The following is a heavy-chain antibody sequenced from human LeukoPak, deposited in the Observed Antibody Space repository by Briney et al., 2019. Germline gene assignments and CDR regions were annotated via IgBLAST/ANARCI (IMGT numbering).Heavy chain of an antibody. Sequence: GGSLRLSCAASAFTFSSYGMHWVRQAPGKGLEWVAFIRYDGSNKYYADSVKGRFTISRDSSKNTLYLQMNSLRAEDTALYYCAKDGMWADSSGYYYDYWGQGTLVTVSS. CDR2: IRYDGSNK. J-gene: IGHJ4*02. D-gene: IGHD3-22*01. V-gene: IGHV3-30*02. CDR1: AFTFSSYG. CDR3: AKDGMWADSSGYYYDY.